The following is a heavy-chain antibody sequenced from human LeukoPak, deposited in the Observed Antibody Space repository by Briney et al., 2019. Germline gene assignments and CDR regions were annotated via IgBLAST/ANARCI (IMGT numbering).Heavy chain of an antibody. Sequence: SQTLSLTCTVSGGSISSGSYFWSWIRQPPGKGLEWIGSIYHSGSTYYNPSLKSRVTISVDTSKNQFSLKLSSVTAADTAVYYCARIVYGGEVGYWGQGTLVTVSS. D-gene: IGHD2-21*01. J-gene: IGHJ4*02. CDR3: ARIVYGGEVGY. CDR2: IYHSGST. V-gene: IGHV4-39*07. CDR1: GGSISSGSYF.